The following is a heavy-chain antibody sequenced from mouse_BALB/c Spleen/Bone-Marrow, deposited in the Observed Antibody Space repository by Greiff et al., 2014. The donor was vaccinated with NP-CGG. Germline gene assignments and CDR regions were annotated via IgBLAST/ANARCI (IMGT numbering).Heavy chain of an antibody. CDR3: ARRRTFITSVVDYFDV. CDR1: GYVFSSSW. J-gene: IGHJ1*01. CDR2: IYPGDGNT. V-gene: IGHV1-82*01. D-gene: IGHD1-1*01. Sequence: VQLQQSGPELVKPGASVKIPCRASGYVFSSSWMNWVKQRPGQGLEWIGRIYPGDGNTNYNGKFKGKATLTADTSSSTAYMQISSLTSVDSAVYFCARRRTFITSVVDYFDVWGAGTTVTVSS.